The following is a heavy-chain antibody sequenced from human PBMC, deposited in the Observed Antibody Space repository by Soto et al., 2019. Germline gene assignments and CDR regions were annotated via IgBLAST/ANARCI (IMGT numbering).Heavy chain of an antibody. J-gene: IGHJ4*02. D-gene: IGHD3-22*01. CDR2: ISGDSGDI. Sequence: EVQLVESGGGLVKPGGSLRLSCAASGFTFSNYIMNWVRQAPGKGLEWVSSISGDSGDIYYADSVKGRFTISRDNAKNSLHLLMNSLRVEDTAVFYCARSRYYYASSGYSYYFDSWGQGTLVTVSS. CDR1: GFTFSNYI. V-gene: IGHV3-21*01. CDR3: ARSRYYYASSGYSYYFDS.